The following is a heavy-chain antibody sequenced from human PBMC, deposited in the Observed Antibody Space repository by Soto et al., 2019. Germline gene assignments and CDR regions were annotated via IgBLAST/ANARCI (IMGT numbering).Heavy chain of an antibody. CDR2: ISYDGSNK. CDR3: AKDTQDILATTPLDY. D-gene: IGHD5-12*01. Sequence: QVQLVESGGGVVQPGRSLRLSCAASGFTFSSYGMHWVRQAPGKGLEWVAVISYDGSNKYYADSVKGRFTISRDNSKNTLYLQMNSLRAEDTAVYYCAKDTQDILATTPLDYWGQGTLVTVSS. V-gene: IGHV3-30*18. J-gene: IGHJ4*02. CDR1: GFTFSSYG.